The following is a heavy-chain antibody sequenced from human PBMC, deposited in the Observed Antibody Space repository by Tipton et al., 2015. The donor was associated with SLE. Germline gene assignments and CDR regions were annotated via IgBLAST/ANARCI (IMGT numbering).Heavy chain of an antibody. V-gene: IGHV4-31*03. CDR1: GGSISRGASY. Sequence: TLSLTCSVSGGSISRGASYWSWIRQYPGKGLEWIGNIYYSGSTYYNPSLKSRITMSLDTSKNRFSLMLDSVTTADTAVYYCARWYQIDVSTGYRWSYFDYWGQGNVVTVSS. CDR3: ARWYQIDVSTGYRWSYFDY. J-gene: IGHJ4*02. D-gene: IGHD3-9*01. CDR2: IYYSGST.